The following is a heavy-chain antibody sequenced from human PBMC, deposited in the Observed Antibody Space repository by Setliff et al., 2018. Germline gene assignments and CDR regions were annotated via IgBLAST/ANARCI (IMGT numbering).Heavy chain of an antibody. J-gene: IGHJ3*02. CDR3: ARQAVAGSDAFDI. Sequence: PGASLKISCKGSGYSFTSYWIGWVRQMPGKGPEWMGIIYPGDSDTRYSPSFQGQVTISADKSISTAYLQWSSLKASDTAMYYCARQAVAGSDAFDIWGQGTMVTVSS. CDR2: IYPGDSDT. V-gene: IGHV5-51*01. CDR1: GYSFTSYW. D-gene: IGHD6-19*01.